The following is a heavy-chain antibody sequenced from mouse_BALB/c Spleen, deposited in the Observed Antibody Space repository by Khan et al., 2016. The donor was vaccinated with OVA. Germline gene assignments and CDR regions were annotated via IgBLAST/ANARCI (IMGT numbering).Heavy chain of an antibody. Sequence: EVQLVESGAELVKPGASVKLSCTASAFNIKDTYMHWVKQRPEQGLEWIGRIDPANGNTKYDPKFQGKATITADTSSNTAYLHLSSLTSEDIAVYYCARTTRILGFTYWGQGTLVTVSA. D-gene: IGHD2-4*01. CDR2: IDPANGNT. CDR1: AFNIKDTY. V-gene: IGHV14-3*02. CDR3: ARTTRILGFTY. J-gene: IGHJ3*01.